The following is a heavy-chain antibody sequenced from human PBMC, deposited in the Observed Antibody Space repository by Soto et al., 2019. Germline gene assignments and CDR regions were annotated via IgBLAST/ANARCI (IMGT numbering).Heavy chain of an antibody. CDR1: GFTFSDHY. CDR3: ARSYSGYDSGAYYYYGMDV. V-gene: IGHV3-72*01. CDR2: TRNKANSYTT. D-gene: IGHD5-12*01. J-gene: IGHJ6*02. Sequence: GGSLRLSCAASGFTFSDHYMDWVRQAPGKGLEWVGRTRNKANSYTTEYAASVKGRFTISRDDSKNSLYLQMNSLKTEDTAVYYCARSYSGYDSGAYYYYGMDVWGQGTTVTVSS.